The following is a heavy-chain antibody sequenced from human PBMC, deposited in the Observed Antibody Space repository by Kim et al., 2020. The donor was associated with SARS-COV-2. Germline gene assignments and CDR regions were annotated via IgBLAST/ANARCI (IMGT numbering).Heavy chain of an antibody. V-gene: IGHV3-30*02. D-gene: IGHD2-2*01. CDR3: AKDLGCSSTSCYGEIGFDP. Sequence: GRVTISRDNSKNTLYLQMNSLRAEDTAVYYGAKDLGCSSTSCYGEIGFDPWGQGTLVTVSS. J-gene: IGHJ5*02.